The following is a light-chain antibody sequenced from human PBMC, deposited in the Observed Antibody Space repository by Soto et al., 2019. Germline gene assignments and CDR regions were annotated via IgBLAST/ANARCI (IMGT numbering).Light chain of an antibody. J-gene: IGKJ1*01. V-gene: IGKV3-20*01. Sequence: EIVLTQSPGTLSLSPGERATLSCRASQSVSNNYLAWYQQKPGQAPRLLISGASGRATGIPDRFSASGSGTDFTLNISRLEPEDSAVFYCHLYGASPPTFGQGTKVDI. CDR3: HLYGASPPT. CDR1: QSVSNNY. CDR2: GAS.